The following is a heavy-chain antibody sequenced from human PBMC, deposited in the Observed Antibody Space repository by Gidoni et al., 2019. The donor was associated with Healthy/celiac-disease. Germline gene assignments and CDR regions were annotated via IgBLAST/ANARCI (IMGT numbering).Heavy chain of an antibody. CDR1: GYSWSRYW. CDR2: IYPGDSET. V-gene: IGHV5-51*01. CDR3: ASSYSSSWYGCFDS. J-gene: IGHJ5*01. D-gene: IGHD6-13*01. Sequence: EVHLVKSGAAVTKPGESLNVSCRGSGYSWSRYWRGWGRQTPGKGLEWRGIIYPGDSETSYSPSFQGQVTTSDENSIITAYLQWSSLTASDTAMYYCASSYSSSWYGCFDSWGQGTLVTVSS.